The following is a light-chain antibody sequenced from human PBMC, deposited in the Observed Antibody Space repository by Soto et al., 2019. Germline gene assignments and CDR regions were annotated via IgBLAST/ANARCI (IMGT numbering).Light chain of an antibody. V-gene: IGKV3-20*01. Sequence: EIVLTQSPGTLSLSPGERATLSCRASHSVNSNYLAWYQQKPGQAPRLLIYGASSRATGIPDRFSGSESGTDFALTISRLEPEDFAVYYCQHYGNSQYTFGQGSKLEIK. CDR1: HSVNSNY. J-gene: IGKJ2*01. CDR2: GAS. CDR3: QHYGNSQYT.